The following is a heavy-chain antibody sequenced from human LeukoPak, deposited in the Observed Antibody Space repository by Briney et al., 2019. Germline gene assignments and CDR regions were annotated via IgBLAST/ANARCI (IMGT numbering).Heavy chain of an antibody. CDR1: GFTVSGTY. CDR2: IYSGGST. J-gene: IGHJ4*02. V-gene: IGHV3-53*01. Sequence: PGGSLRLSCAASGFTVSGTYMSWVRQAPGKGLEWVSLIYSGGSTYYADSVKGRFTISRDSSKNTLYLQMNSLRVEDTAVYYCARLSAPPVYGGYFDYWGQGTLDTVSS. CDR3: ARLSAPPVYGGYFDY. D-gene: IGHD4/OR15-4a*01.